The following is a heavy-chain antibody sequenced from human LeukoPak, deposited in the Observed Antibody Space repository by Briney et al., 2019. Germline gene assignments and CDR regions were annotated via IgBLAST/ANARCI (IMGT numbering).Heavy chain of an antibody. CDR1: GGSISSYY. Sequence: SETLSLTCTVSGGSISSYYWSWIRQPAGKGLEWIGRIYTSGSTNYNPSLKSRVTMSVDTSKNQFSLKLSSVTAADTAVYYCARVREHCTNGVCYKVRGYYFDYWGQGTLVTVSS. CDR3: ARVREHCTNGVCYKVRGYYFDY. V-gene: IGHV4-4*07. J-gene: IGHJ4*02. CDR2: IYTSGST. D-gene: IGHD2-8*01.